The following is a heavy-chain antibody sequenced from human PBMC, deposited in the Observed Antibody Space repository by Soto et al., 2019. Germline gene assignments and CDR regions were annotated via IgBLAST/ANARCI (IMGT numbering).Heavy chain of an antibody. CDR3: ARHLGAQIVDY. J-gene: IGHJ4*02. D-gene: IGHD1-26*01. V-gene: IGHV1-18*01. CDR2: ISGYNGNT. CDR1: GYTFISYG. Sequence: QVQLVQSGAEVKKPGASVKVSCKASGYTFISYGISWVRQAPGQGLEWMGWISGYNGNTKYAQKLQGRVTMTTDTSTSTAYRELRSLRSDDTAVYYCARHLGAQIVDYWGQGTLVTVSS.